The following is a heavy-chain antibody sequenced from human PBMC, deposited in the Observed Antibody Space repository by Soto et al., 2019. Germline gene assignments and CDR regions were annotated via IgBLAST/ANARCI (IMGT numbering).Heavy chain of an antibody. J-gene: IGHJ4*02. V-gene: IGHV4-59*01. CDR2: ISYSGST. CDR3: ATAESSWYFDS. CDR1: GGSISSYY. Sequence: QVQLQESGPGLVKPSETLSLTCIVSGGSISSYYWSWIRQPPGRGLEWIGYISYSGSTDYNPSLKSRVTXSXDTSKNQFSLKLTSVTAADTAVYYCATAESSWYFDSWGQGTLVTVSS.